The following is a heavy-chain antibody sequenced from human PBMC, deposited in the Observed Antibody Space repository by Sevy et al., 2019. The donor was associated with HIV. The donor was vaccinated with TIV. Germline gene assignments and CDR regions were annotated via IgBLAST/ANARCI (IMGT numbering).Heavy chain of an antibody. CDR2: ISQRGKT. D-gene: IGHD3-16*01. J-gene: IGHJ4*02. V-gene: IGHV4-38-2*02. CDR1: GYSISSGYY. CDR3: ARGSQPINYDETRYYDH. Sequence: SETLSLTCTVSGYSISSGYYWGWIRQTPGKGLEWLGTISQRGKTHYNPSLKSRVTISVDTSKNQFSLRLNSVTAADTAVYYCARGSQPINYDETRYYDHWGQGTLVTVSS.